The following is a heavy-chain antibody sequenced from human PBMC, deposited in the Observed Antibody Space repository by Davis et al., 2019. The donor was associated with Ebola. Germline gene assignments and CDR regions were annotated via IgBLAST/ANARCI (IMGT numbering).Heavy chain of an antibody. V-gene: IGHV3-73*01. D-gene: IGHD4-17*01. CDR1: GFTFSGSA. CDR3: TTTTVTIDY. Sequence: GESLKISCAASGFTFSGSAMHWVRQASGKGLERVGRIRSKANSYATAYAASVKGRFTISRDDSKNTAYLQMNSLKTEDTAVYYCTTTTVTIDYWGQGNLVTVSS. CDR2: IRSKANSYAT. J-gene: IGHJ4*02.